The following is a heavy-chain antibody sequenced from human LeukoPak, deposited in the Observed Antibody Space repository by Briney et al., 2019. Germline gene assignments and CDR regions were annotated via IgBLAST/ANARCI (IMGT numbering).Heavy chain of an antibody. CDR3: ARDGFVWASGIDYGWFDY. Sequence: PSEILSLTCTVSGGSISSYYWSWIRQPPGKGLEWIGYIYYSGSTNYNPSLKSRVTISVDTSKNQFSLKLSSVTAADTAVYYCARDGFVWASGIDYGWFDYWGQGTLATVSS. J-gene: IGHJ4*02. CDR2: IYYSGST. D-gene: IGHD4-17*01. V-gene: IGHV4-59*01. CDR1: GGSISSYY.